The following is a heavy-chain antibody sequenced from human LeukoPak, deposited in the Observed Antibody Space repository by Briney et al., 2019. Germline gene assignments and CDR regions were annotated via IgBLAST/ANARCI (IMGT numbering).Heavy chain of an antibody. J-gene: IGHJ4*02. V-gene: IGHV4-4*07. D-gene: IGHD3-10*02. CDR1: GGSTSDYY. CDR2: IYYTGNT. Sequence: SETLSLTCSVSGGSTSDYYWNWIRQPAGQGPEWLGRIYYTGNTAYNPSLESRLTMSLDTAKNQFSLKVTSVTAADTAVYYCARAGTLFTYFDSWGQGTLVTVSS. CDR3: ARAGTLFTYFDS.